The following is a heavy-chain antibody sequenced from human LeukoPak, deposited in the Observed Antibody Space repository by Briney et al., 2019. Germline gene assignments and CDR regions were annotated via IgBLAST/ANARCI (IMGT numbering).Heavy chain of an antibody. CDR2: ISYDGSNK. Sequence: GGSLRLSCAASGFTFSSYAMHWVRQAPGKGLEWVAVISYDGSNKYYTDSVKGRFTISRDNSKNTLYLQMNSLRAEDTAVYYCARVPGYDSSGYFDYWGQGTLVTVSS. V-gene: IGHV3-30*04. D-gene: IGHD3-22*01. CDR3: ARVPGYDSSGYFDY. CDR1: GFTFSSYA. J-gene: IGHJ4*02.